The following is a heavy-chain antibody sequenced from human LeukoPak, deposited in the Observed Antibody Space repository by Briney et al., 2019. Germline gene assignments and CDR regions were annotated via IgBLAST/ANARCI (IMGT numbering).Heavy chain of an antibody. CDR1: GGSISSGSYY. CDR3: ARTQVGCSGGSCYSGWFDP. CDR2: IYTSGST. Sequence: SQTLSLTCTVSGGSISSGSYYWSWIRQPAGKGLEWIGRIYTSGSTNYNPSLKSRVTISVDTSKNQFSLKLSSVTAADTAVYYCARTQVGCSGGSCYSGWFDPWGQGTLVIVSS. V-gene: IGHV4-61*02. D-gene: IGHD2-15*01. J-gene: IGHJ5*02.